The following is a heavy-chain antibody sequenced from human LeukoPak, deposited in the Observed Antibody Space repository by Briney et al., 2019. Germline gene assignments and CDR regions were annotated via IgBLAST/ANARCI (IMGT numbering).Heavy chain of an antibody. J-gene: IGHJ4*02. Sequence: SETLSLTCAVYGGSFSGYYWSWIRQPPGKGLEWIGEINHSGSTNYNPSLKSRVTISVDTSKNQFSLKLSSVTAAATAVYYCARGSEVLGHAIDYWGQGTLVTVSS. CDR3: ARGSEVLGHAIDY. CDR1: GGSFSGYY. CDR2: INHSGST. D-gene: IGHD2-2*01. V-gene: IGHV4-34*01.